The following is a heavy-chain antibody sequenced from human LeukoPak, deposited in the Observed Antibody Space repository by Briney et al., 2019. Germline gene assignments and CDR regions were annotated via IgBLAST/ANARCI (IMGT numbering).Heavy chain of an antibody. Sequence: GGSLRLSCAASGFTFSSYGMHWVRQAPGKGLEWVAVISDDGSNKYYVDSVKGRFTISRDNSKNTLYLQMNSLRAEDTAVYYCANSPAYCSSTSCYINYWGQGTLVTVSS. J-gene: IGHJ4*02. CDR3: ANSPAYCSSTSCYINY. D-gene: IGHD2-2*02. CDR1: GFTFSSYG. CDR2: ISDDGSNK. V-gene: IGHV3-30*18.